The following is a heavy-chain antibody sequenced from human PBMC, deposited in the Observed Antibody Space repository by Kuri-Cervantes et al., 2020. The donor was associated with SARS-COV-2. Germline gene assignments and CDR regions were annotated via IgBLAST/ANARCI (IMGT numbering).Heavy chain of an antibody. V-gene: IGHV3-33*01. D-gene: IGHD3-10*01. Sequence: GGSLRLSCAASGFTFSSYGMHWVRQAPGKGLEWVAVIWYDGSNKYYADSVKGRFTISRDNSKNTLYLQMNSLSAEDTAVYYCARDLGFGELESDYWGQGTLVTVSS. CDR3: ARDLGFGELESDY. J-gene: IGHJ4*02. CDR1: GFTFSSYG. CDR2: IWYDGSNK.